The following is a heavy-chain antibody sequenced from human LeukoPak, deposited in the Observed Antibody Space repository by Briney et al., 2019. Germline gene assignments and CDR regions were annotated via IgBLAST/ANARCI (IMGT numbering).Heavy chain of an antibody. CDR1: GFTLRSYD. CDR2: ISGSGGST. J-gene: IGHJ4*02. V-gene: IGHV3-23*01. CDR3: AKNSATYFDY. Sequence: GGSLRLSCAASGFTLRSYDMSWVRQTPGKGLEWVSGISGSGGSTYYADSVTGRFTISRDNSKNTLYLQMDSLRAEDTAVYYCAKNSATYFDYWGQGTLVTVSS. D-gene: IGHD1-26*01.